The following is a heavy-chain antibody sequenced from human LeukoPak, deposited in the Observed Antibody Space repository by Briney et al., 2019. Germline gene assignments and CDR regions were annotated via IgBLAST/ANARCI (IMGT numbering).Heavy chain of an antibody. CDR1: GCTFKNNA. CDR2: INGGGDDT. CDR3: ARCTASCYANAFDV. J-gene: IGHJ3*01. D-gene: IGHD2-2*01. Sequence: GGSLRLSCAASGCTFKNNAMTWVRHAPGKGLELVSAINGGGDDTEYADSVKGRFTISRANSKNTLYLQMNSLRPEDTAVYYCARCTASCYANAFDVWGQGTLLTVSS. V-gene: IGHV3-23*01.